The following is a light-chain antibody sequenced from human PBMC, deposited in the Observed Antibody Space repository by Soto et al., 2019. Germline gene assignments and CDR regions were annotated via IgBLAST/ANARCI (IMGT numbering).Light chain of an antibody. J-gene: IGKJ2*01. CDR3: QHYGSSPRT. CDR1: QSFSNTY. CDR2: GTS. V-gene: IGKV3-20*01. Sequence: EIVLTQSPGTLSLSPGERATLSCRASQSFSNTYLAWYQQKPGQAPSLLIYGTSNRATGIPDRFSGSGSGTDFTLTISGLEPEDFAVYYCQHYGSSPRTFGQGTRVEIK.